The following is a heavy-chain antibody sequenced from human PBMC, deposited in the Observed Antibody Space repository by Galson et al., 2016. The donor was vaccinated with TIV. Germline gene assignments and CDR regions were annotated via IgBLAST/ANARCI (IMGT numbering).Heavy chain of an antibody. D-gene: IGHD5-18*01. CDR3: AKDRNTAMDTYYWYYGMDV. CDR2: IIPLFSTA. Sequence: SVKVSCKASGGSFSSYVISWVRQAPGQGLEWMGGIIPLFSTANYAQKSQGRVTITADESTSTAYMELSSLRSEDTAIYYCAKDRNTAMDTYYWYYGMDVWGQGTTVTVSS. V-gene: IGHV1-69*13. J-gene: IGHJ6*02. CDR1: GGSFSSYV.